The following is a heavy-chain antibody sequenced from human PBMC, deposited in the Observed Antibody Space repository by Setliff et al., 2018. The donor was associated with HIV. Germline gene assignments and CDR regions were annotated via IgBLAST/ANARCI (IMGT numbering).Heavy chain of an antibody. V-gene: IGHV4-59*11. CDR1: GGSISSHY. CDR3: ASGAWLPLDY. Sequence: SETLSLTCTVSGGSISSHYWSWIRQPPGKGLEWIGYIYYSGSTNYNPSLKSRVTISVDRSKNQFSLKLASVTAADTAVYYCASGAWLPLDYWGQGTLVTVSS. J-gene: IGHJ4*02. D-gene: IGHD5-12*01. CDR2: IYYSGST.